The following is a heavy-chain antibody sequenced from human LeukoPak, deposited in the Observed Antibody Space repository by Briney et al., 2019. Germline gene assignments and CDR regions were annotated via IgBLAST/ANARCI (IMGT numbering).Heavy chain of an antibody. J-gene: IGHJ6*03. V-gene: IGHV3-48*01. D-gene: IGHD1-1*01. CDR2: ISSTISTI. Sequence: GGSLRLFCAASGFTFRTYSMNWVRQAPGKGLAWDSFISSTISTIYYADSVKGRFTISRDNAKNSLYLQMNSLRAEDTAVYYCQKEGTQGAHYYMDVWGKGTTVIVSS. CDR3: QKEGTQGAHYYMDV. CDR1: GFTFRTYS.